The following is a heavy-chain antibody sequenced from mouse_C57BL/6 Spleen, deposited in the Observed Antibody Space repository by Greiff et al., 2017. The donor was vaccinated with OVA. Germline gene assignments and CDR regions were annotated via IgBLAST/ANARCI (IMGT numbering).Heavy chain of an antibody. J-gene: IGHJ1*03. V-gene: IGHV5-17*01. CDR2: ISSGSSTI. CDR3: AREALLRYFDV. D-gene: IGHD6-5*01. CDR1: GFTFSDYG. Sequence: EVKLQESGGGLVKPGGSLKLSCAASGFTFSDYGMHWVRQAPEKGLEWVAYISSGSSTIYYADTVKGRFTISRDNAKNTLFLQMTSLRSEDTAMYYCAREALLRYFDVWGTGTTVTVSS.